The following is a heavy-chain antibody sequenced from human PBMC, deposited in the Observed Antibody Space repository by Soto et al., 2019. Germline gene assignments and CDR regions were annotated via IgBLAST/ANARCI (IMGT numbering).Heavy chain of an antibody. D-gene: IGHD3-22*01. Sequence: GGSLRLSCAASGFTFSSYSMNWVRQAPGKGLEWVSSISSKSSYIYYADSVKGRFTISRDNAKNSLFLQMNSLRAEDTAVYYCARETYFYDSSGALDYWGQGTLVTVSS. J-gene: IGHJ4*02. CDR2: ISSKSSYI. CDR3: ARETYFYDSSGALDY. CDR1: GFTFSSYS. V-gene: IGHV3-21*01.